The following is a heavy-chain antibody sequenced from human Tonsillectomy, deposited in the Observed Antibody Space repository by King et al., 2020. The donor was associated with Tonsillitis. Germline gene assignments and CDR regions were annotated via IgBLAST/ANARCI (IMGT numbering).Heavy chain of an antibody. Sequence: VQLVESGGHLVQPGGSLRLSCAASGFIFSNYAMNWVRQAPGKGLEWVASIIGSGNDKYYADSVRGRFTISRDNSKNTAYLQMNSLKTEDTAVYYCTRRALTTVTTSFDYWGQGTLVTVSS. CDR3: TRRALTTVTTSFDY. D-gene: IGHD4-17*01. CDR2: IIGSGNDK. J-gene: IGHJ4*02. V-gene: IGHV3-23*04. CDR1: GFIFSNYA.